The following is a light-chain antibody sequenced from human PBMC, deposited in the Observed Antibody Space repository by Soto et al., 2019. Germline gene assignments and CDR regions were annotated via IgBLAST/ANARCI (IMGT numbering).Light chain of an antibody. CDR1: TSNIGSNT. J-gene: IGLJ2*01. CDR2: SNN. CDR3: APWDDSLNAYVL. Sequence: QTVVTQPPSASGTPGQRVTISCSGSTSNIGSNTVNWYQHFPGTAPKLLIYSNNERPSGVPDRFSGSKSGTSASLAISGLQSEDEADYYCAPWDDSLNAYVLFGGGTKLTVL. V-gene: IGLV1-44*01.